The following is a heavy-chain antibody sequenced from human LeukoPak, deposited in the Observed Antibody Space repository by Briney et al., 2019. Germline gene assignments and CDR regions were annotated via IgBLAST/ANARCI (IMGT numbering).Heavy chain of an antibody. CDR2: LSDSGGKT. Sequence: PGGSLRLSCAASGFVFSSYAMSWVRQAPGKGLEWVSTLSDSGGKTYYADSVKGRFTISRDNSKNTLYLQMNSLRAEDTAVYYCARVPGGLEWADFDYWGQGTLVTVSS. CDR3: ARVPGGLEWADFDY. CDR1: GFVFSSYA. V-gene: IGHV3-23*01. J-gene: IGHJ4*02. D-gene: IGHD3-3*01.